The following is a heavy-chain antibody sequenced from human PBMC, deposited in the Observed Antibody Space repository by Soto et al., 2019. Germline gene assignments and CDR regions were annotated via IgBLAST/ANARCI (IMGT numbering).Heavy chain of an antibody. CDR3: VSVEGTHTVIGDYYYYAEKX. J-gene: IGHJ6*02. CDR1: GGTITYYY. D-gene: IGHD2-21*01. V-gene: IGHV4-59*12. CDR2: IFDCWSA. Sequence: LSLTCTVSGGTITYYYWSWILQAPGKGLDWLWYIFDCWSADYNPSLKSRVSFSLEKSQNQLSLKLTSVIGEDTAIYSCVSVEGTHTVIGDYYYYAEKXWCQGTEDTVS.